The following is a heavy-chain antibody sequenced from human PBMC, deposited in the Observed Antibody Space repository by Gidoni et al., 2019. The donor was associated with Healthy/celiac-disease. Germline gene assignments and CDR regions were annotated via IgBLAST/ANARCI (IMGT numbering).Heavy chain of an antibody. V-gene: IGHV3-48*02. Sequence: EVQLVESGGGLVQPGGSLRLSCAASGFTFSSYSMNWVRQAPGKGLEWVSYISSSSSTIYYADSVKGRFTISRDNAKNSLYLQMNSLRDEDTAVYYCARPSPITGINGNMDVWGKGTTVTVSS. CDR3: ARPSPITGINGNMDV. CDR1: GFTFSSYS. J-gene: IGHJ6*03. D-gene: IGHD1-20*01. CDR2: ISSSSSTI.